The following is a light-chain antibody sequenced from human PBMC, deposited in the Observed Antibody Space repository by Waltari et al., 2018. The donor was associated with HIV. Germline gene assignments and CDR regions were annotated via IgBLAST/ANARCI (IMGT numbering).Light chain of an antibody. CDR3: ATWDDTLSAWV. J-gene: IGLJ2*01. Sequence: QSVLTQPPSASGTPGHRVTISCSGSSSTIGNYFIYWYQQFPGTAPKLLILRNDHRPSGVPDRFSGSKSGTSASLAISGLRSEDEADYYCATWDDTLSAWVFSGGTKLTVL. V-gene: IGLV1-47*01. CDR2: RND. CDR1: SSTIGNYF.